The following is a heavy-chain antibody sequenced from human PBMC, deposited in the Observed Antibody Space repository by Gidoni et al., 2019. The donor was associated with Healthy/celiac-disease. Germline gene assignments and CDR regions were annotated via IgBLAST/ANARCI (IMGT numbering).Heavy chain of an antibody. Sequence: QVQLQQWGAGLLKPSETLSLTCAVYGGSFSGYYWSWIRQPPGKGLDWIGEINHSGSTNYNPSLKSRVTISVDTSKNQFSLKLSSVTAADTAVYYCARDRGFYDFSTYYYYYYMDVWGKGTTVTVSS. J-gene: IGHJ6*03. CDR2: INHSGST. CDR1: GGSFSGYY. V-gene: IGHV4-34*01. D-gene: IGHD3-3*01. CDR3: ARDRGFYDFSTYYYYYYMDV.